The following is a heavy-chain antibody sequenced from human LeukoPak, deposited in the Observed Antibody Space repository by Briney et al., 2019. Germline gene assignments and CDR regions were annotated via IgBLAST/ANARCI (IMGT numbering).Heavy chain of an antibody. V-gene: IGHV3-30*03. D-gene: IGHD6-6*01. CDR1: GFTFSSYG. CDR2: ISYDGSNK. CDR3: ARESGSSRFFDY. Sequence: GRSLRLSCAASGFTFSSYGMHWVRQAPGKGLEWVAVISYDGSNKYYADSVKGRFTISRDNSKNTLYLQMNSLRAEDTAVYYCARESGSSRFFDYWGQGTLVTVSS. J-gene: IGHJ4*02.